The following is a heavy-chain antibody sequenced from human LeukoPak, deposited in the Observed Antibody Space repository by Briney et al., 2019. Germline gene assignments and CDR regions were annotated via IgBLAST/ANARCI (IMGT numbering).Heavy chain of an antibody. CDR3: ETDGPGFDP. J-gene: IGHJ5*02. Sequence: GGSLRLSCAASGFTFNDYYMSWIRQAPGKGLEWLSYINIGGTNTHYADSVKGRFTISRDNAKKSLYLEMNNLRAEDTAVYHSETDGPGFDPGAKEVGVTV. V-gene: IGHV3-11*01. CDR1: GFTFNDYY. CDR2: INIGGTNT.